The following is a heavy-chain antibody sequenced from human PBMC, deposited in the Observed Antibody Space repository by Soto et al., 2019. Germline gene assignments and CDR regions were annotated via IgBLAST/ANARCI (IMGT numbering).Heavy chain of an antibody. Sequence: GGSLRLSCAASGFTFSSYSMNWVRQAPGKGLERVSYISSSSSTIYYADSAKGRFTISRDNAKNSLYLQMNSLRAEDTAVYYCARDSTAPYEGHFDYWGQGTLVTVSS. CDR3: ARDSTAPYEGHFDY. D-gene: IGHD3-3*01. V-gene: IGHV3-48*01. CDR1: GFTFSSYS. CDR2: ISSSSSTI. J-gene: IGHJ4*02.